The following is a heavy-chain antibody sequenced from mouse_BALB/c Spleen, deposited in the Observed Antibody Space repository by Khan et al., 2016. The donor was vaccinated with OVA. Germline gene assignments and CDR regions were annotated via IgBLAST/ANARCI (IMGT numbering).Heavy chain of an antibody. CDR3: AASDYFGSRGFVY. D-gene: IGHD1-1*01. Sequence: QVQLQQSGAELVRPGVSLRISCKGSGYTFTDYAIHWVKQSYAESLEWIGFISSYYGDSSYNQKFKGKATMTVDKSSTTAYIALAILTSEDSAIFFCAASDYFGSRGFVYWGQGTLVTVSA. J-gene: IGHJ3*01. V-gene: IGHV1S137*01. CDR1: GYTFTDYA. CDR2: ISSYYGDS.